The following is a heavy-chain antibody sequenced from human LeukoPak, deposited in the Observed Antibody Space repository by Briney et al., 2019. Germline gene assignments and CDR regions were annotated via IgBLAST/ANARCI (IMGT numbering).Heavy chain of an antibody. Sequence: GGSLRLSCAVSGITLSNNGMSWVRQAPGKGLEWVAGISGSGGGTNYADSVKGRFTISRDNPKNTLYLQMNSLTVEDTAVYFCARRGVVIRVILVGFHKEAYYFDSWGQGALDTVSS. CDR2: ISGSGGGT. D-gene: IGHD3-22*01. J-gene: IGHJ4*02. V-gene: IGHV3-23*01. CDR1: GITLSNNG. CDR3: ARRGVVIRVILVGFHKEAYYFDS.